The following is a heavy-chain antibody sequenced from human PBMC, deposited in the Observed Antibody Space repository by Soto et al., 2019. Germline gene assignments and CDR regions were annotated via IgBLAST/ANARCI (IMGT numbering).Heavy chain of an antibody. D-gene: IGHD3-16*02. J-gene: IGHJ4*02. Sequence: SETLSLTCAVYGGSFSGYYWSWIRQPPGKGLEWIGEINHSGSTNYNPSLKSRVTISVDTSKNQFSLKLSSVTAADTAVYYCARGVWRRQNDYIWGSYRYFDYWGQGTLVTVSS. CDR3: ARGVWRRQNDYIWGSYRYFDY. V-gene: IGHV4-34*01. CDR2: INHSGST. CDR1: GGSFSGYY.